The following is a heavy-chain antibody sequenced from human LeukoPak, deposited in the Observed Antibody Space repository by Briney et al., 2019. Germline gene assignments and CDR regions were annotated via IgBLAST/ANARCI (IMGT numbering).Heavy chain of an antibody. D-gene: IGHD2-15*01. Sequence: PGGSLRLSCAASGFTFSSYWMSWVRQAPGKGLEWVANIMQDGSEKYYVDSVKGRFTISRDNAKNSLYLQMNSLRAEDTAVYYCARALRWGSMPGYCSGGSCYAFDYWGQGTLVTVS. V-gene: IGHV3-7*01. CDR1: GFTFSSYW. CDR2: IMQDGSEK. J-gene: IGHJ4*02. CDR3: ARALRWGSMPGYCSGGSCYAFDY.